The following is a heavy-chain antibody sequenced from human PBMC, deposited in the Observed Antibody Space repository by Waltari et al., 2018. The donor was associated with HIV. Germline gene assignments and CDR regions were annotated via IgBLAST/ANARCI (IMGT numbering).Heavy chain of an antibody. J-gene: IGHJ3*02. CDR1: GGSISSSNYY. V-gene: IGHV4-39*01. CDR2: IDDSGST. D-gene: IGHD6-25*01. Sequence: QLQLQESGPGLMKPSETLSLTCTASGGSISSSNYYWGWIRQPPGKGLEWIGGIDDSGSTYYNPSLRSRVTISVDTSKNQVSRKVSSVTAADTAVYYCARPSKQRTPVSAFDIWGQGTMVTVSS. CDR3: ARPSKQRTPVSAFDI.